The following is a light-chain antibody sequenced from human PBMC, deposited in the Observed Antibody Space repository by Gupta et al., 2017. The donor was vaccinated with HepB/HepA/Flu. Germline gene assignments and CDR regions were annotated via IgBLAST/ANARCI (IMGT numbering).Light chain of an antibody. V-gene: IGLV2-8*01. J-gene: IGLJ1*01. CDR2: EVS. Sequence: SALTHPPSASGSLGQSVTLSCPGTRSDVGGYNYVSWYQQHPGKAPKLMIYEVSKRPSGVPDRFSGSKSGNTASLTVSGLQAEDEADYYCSSYAGSNNRYVFGTGTKVTVL. CDR3: SSYAGSNNRYV. CDR1: RSDVGGYNY.